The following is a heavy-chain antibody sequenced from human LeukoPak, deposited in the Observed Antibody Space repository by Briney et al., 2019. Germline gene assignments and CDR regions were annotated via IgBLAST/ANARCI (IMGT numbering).Heavy chain of an antibody. CDR2: ISGSGGST. CDR3: TRSLGYCSGGSCYSRYFDY. D-gene: IGHD2-15*01. Sequence: PGGSLRLSCAVSGFTVSSYAMNWVRQAPGKGLEWVSAISGSGGSTYYADSVKGRFTISRDNSKNTLYLQMHSLRAEDTALYYCTRSLGYCSGGSCYSRYFDYWGQGTLVTVSS. J-gene: IGHJ4*02. V-gene: IGHV3-23*01. CDR1: GFTVSSYA.